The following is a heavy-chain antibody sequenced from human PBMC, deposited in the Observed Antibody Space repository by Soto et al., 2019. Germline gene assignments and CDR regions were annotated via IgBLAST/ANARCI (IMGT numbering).Heavy chain of an antibody. Sequence: SQSRCLPGGISGRCRSGKSCRRTPHAPGKGLEWLGQINLSGDTSHSPSLKSRLSLSGDPSKNLFSLSLTSVTAADSAVYYCPRDGTYCGDNCFYFWGPGTLVNASS. CDR1: GRCRSGKS. J-gene: IGHJ4*02. D-gene: IGHD2-21*01. CDR3: PRDGTYCGDNCFYF. V-gene: IGHV4-34*01. CDR2: INLSGDT.